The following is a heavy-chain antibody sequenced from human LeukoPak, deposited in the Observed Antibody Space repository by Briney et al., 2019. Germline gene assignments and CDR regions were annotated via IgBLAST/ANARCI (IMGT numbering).Heavy chain of an antibody. J-gene: IGHJ4*02. CDR3: ARGGWGSSVHFDS. V-gene: IGHV3-74*01. D-gene: IGHD3-10*01. CDR1: GFPLSSFW. Sequence: GSLRLSFATSGFPLSSFWMHWVRPPPGKGLVWVSRINSDATNTNYADSVTGRFTISRDNTKNTVYLQMNSLGAEDTAVYYCARGGWGSSVHFDSWGQGALVTVSS. CDR2: INSDATNT.